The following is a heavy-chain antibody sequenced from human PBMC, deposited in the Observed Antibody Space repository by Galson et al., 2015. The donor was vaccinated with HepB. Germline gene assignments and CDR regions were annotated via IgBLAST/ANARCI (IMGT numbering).Heavy chain of an antibody. CDR3: TRDMPYCGGDCYGSGFDY. Sequence: SLRLSCAASGFTFGDYAMSWFRQAPGKGLEWVGFIRSKAYGGTTEYAASVKGRFTISRDDSKSIAYLQMNSLKTEDTAVYYCTRDMPYCGGDCYGSGFDYWGQGTLVTVSS. D-gene: IGHD2-21*02. J-gene: IGHJ4*02. CDR1: GFTFGDYA. CDR2: IRSKAYGGTT. V-gene: IGHV3-49*03.